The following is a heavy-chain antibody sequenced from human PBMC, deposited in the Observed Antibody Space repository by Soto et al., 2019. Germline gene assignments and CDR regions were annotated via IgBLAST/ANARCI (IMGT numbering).Heavy chain of an antibody. V-gene: IGHV4-34*01. J-gene: IGHJ6*03. CDR3: ARGGISHWAYFSYMYV. CDR1: GGSLSDYF. CDR2: INHLGSI. Sequence: SETLSLTCVVSGGSLSDYFWSWIRQPPGMALEWIGEINHLGSINYNPSLKSRVTMSVDTSKNQFSLTLNSVTAADTATYYCARGGISHWAYFSYMYVWDRVTTVTVS. D-gene: IGHD2-21*01.